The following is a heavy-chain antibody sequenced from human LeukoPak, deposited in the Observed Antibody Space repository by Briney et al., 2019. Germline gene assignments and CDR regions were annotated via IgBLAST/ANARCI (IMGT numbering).Heavy chain of an antibody. Sequence: SETLSLACAVYGGSFSGYYWSWIRQPPGKGLEWIGEINHSGSTNYNPSLKSRVTISVDTSKNQFSLKLSSVTAADTAVYYCARGERSYYDYWGQGTLVTVSS. V-gene: IGHV4-34*01. D-gene: IGHD1-26*01. CDR2: INHSGST. J-gene: IGHJ4*02. CDR1: GGSFSGYY. CDR3: ARGERSYYDY.